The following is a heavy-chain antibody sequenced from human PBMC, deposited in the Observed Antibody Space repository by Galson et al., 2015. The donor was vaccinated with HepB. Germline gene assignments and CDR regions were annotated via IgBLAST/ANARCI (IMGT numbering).Heavy chain of an antibody. Sequence: SLRLSCAASGFMFSSYWMSWVRQAPGKGLEWVANINQNASEKHYVDSVQGRFTISRDNAKNSLSRHMNSLRAEDTALYYCAKVTPYSTGWQYVQHWGQGTLVTVSS. J-gene: IGHJ1*01. CDR1: GFMFSSYW. V-gene: IGHV3-7*03. D-gene: IGHD6-19*01. CDR3: AKVTPYSTGWQYVQH. CDR2: INQNASEK.